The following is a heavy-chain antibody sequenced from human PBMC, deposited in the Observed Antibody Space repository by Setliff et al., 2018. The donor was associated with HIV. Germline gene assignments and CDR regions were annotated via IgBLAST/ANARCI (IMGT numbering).Heavy chain of an antibody. CDR2: IRSDESDK. D-gene: IGHD3-10*01. CDR1: GFTFSSYG. CDR3: ARSVIGYYYYVMDV. V-gene: IGHV3-30*02. Sequence: GGSLRLSCAASGFTFSSYGMHWVRQAPGKGLEWVAFIRSDESDKHYADSGKGRFTISRDNSKNTLYLQMNRLRVEDTAVYYCARSVIGYYYYVMDVWGQGTLVTVSS. J-gene: IGHJ6*02.